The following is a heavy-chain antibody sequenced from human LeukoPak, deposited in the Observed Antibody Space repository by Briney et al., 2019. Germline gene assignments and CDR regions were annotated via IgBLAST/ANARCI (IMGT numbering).Heavy chain of an antibody. CDR2: ISYDGSNK. CDR1: GFTFSSYA. Sequence: GGSLRRSCAASGFTFSSYAIHWVRQAPGKGLEWVAVISYDGSNKYYADSVKGRFTISRDNSKNTLYLQMNSLRAEDTAVYYCARGGDYFDYWGQGALVTVSS. V-gene: IGHV3-30*04. D-gene: IGHD3-10*01. CDR3: ARGGDYFDY. J-gene: IGHJ4*02.